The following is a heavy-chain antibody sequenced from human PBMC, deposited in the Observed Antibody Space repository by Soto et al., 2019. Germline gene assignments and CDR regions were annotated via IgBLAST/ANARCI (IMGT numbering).Heavy chain of an antibody. D-gene: IGHD3-9*01. Sequence: EVQLVESGGGLVQPGGSLRLSCAASGFTFSSYWMGRVRQAPGKGLEWVANIKQDGSEKYYVDSVKGRFTISRDNAKNSLYLQMNSLRAEDTAVYYCASSVFLRYFDWLFYWGQGTLVTVSS. CDR1: GFTFSSYW. CDR2: IKQDGSEK. V-gene: IGHV3-7*01. J-gene: IGHJ4*02. CDR3: ASSVFLRYFDWLFY.